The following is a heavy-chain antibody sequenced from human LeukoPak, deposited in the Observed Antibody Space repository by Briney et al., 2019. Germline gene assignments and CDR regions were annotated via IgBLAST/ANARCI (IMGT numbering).Heavy chain of an antibody. J-gene: IGHJ4*02. CDR2: ISTYNGNT. D-gene: IGHD6-19*01. V-gene: IGHV1-18*01. Sequence: ASVKVSCKASGYTFNNYGIIWVRQAPGQGLEWMGWISTYNGNTNYAQNFQGRVTMTTDTSTSTAYMELRSLRSDDTAVYYCARVSSGWSYYFDHWGQGTLVTGSS. CDR1: GYTFNNYG. CDR3: ARVSSGWSYYFDH.